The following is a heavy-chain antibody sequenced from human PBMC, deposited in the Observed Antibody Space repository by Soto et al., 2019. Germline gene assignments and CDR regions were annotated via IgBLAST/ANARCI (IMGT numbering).Heavy chain of an antibody. J-gene: IGHJ4*02. Sequence: GGSLRLSCAASGFSIDDYAMHWVRQAPGKGLEWVSGISWNRGDIGYAESVKGRFTISRDDAKNSLYLQMNTLRAEDTALYYCAKDFRLHVGELTSFDYWGQGILVTVSS. CDR3: AKDFRLHVGELTSFDY. D-gene: IGHD3-16*02. CDR1: GFSIDDYA. V-gene: IGHV3-9*01. CDR2: ISWNRGDI.